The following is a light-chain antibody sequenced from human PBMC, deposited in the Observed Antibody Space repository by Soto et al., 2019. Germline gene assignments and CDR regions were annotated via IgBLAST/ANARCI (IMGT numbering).Light chain of an antibody. V-gene: IGLV2-8*01. CDR1: SSDVGGYNY. CDR3: SAYAGSNNLVV. J-gene: IGLJ1*01. Sequence: QSALTQPPSASGSPGQSVTISCTGTSSDVGGYNYVSWYQQHPGKAPKLMIYEVNKRPLGVPDRFSGSKSANTASLTVSGLQAEDEADYYCSAYAGSNNLVVFGTGTKLTVL. CDR2: EVN.